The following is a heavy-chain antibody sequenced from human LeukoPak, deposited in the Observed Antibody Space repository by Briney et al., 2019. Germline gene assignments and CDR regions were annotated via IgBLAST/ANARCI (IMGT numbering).Heavy chain of an antibody. CDR1: GFTFSSYW. V-gene: IGHV3-74*01. D-gene: IGHD2-15*01. CDR3: ASPGGRYCSGGSCPSYYGMDV. Sequence: GGSLRLSCAASGFTFSSYWMHWVRQAPGKGLVRVSRINSDGSSTSYADSVKGRFTISRDNAKNTLYLQMNSLRAEDTAVYYCASPGGRYCSGGSCPSYYGMDVWGQGTTVTVSS. CDR2: INSDGSST. J-gene: IGHJ6*02.